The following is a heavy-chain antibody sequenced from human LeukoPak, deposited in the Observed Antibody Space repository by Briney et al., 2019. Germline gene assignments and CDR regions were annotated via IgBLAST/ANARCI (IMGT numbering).Heavy chain of an antibody. J-gene: IGHJ4*02. CDR3: ARVTGYMIEDYFDY. CDR1: GGSMSSSSYY. Sequence: SETLSLTCTVSGGSMSSSSYYWSWLRQPPGKGLEWIGYIYYSGSTNYNPSLKSRVTISVDTSKNQFSLKLRSVTAADTAVYYCARVTGYMIEDYFDYWGQGILVTVSS. CDR2: IYYSGST. V-gene: IGHV4-61*01. D-gene: IGHD3-9*01.